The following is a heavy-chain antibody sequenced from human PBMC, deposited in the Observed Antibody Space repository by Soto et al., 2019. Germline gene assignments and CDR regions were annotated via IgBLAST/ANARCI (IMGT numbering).Heavy chain of an antibody. J-gene: IGHJ3*02. CDR2: ISAYNGNT. V-gene: IGHV1-18*01. D-gene: IGHD1-26*01. CDR3: ARALVPPHSYRGRDAAFDI. CDR1: GYTFTSYG. Sequence: ASVKVSCKASGYTFTSYGISWVRQAPGQGLEWMGWISAYNGNTNYAQKLQGRVTMTTDTSTSTAYMELRSLRSDDTAVYYCARALVPPHSYRGRDAAFDIWGQGKMVTVS.